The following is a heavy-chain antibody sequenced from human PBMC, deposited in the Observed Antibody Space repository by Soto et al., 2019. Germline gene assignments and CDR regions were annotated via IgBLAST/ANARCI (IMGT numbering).Heavy chain of an antibody. Sequence: EVQLVESGGGLVQSGGSLRLSCAASGFTVSTYYMNWVRQAPGEGLEWVSVVYSGGTTYYADSVRGRFTISRDNSKSTLFLQMNSLRAEDTAVYYCARGRSASSDIDSWGQGTRVTVSS. CDR1: GFTVSTYY. D-gene: IGHD3-10*01. CDR3: ARGRSASSDIDS. CDR2: VYSGGTT. V-gene: IGHV3-66*01. J-gene: IGHJ4*02.